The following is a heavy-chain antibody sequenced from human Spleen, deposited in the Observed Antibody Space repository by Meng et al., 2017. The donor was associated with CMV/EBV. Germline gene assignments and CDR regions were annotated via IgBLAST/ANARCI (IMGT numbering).Heavy chain of an antibody. D-gene: IGHD6-6*01. J-gene: IGHJ6*02. CDR1: GGTFSSYT. CDR3: ARDGGGAARPARFSLDV. CDR2: IIPILGIA. V-gene: IGHV1-69*04. Sequence: SVKVSCKASGGTFSSYTISWVRQAPGQGLEWMGRIIPILGIANYAQKFQGRVTITADKSTSTAYMELSSLRSEDTAVYYCARDGGGAARPARFSLDVWGQGTTVTVSS.